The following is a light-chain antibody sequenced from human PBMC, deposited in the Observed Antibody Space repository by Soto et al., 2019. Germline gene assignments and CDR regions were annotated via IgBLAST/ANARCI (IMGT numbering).Light chain of an antibody. Sequence: AIQLTQSPSSLSASVGDRVTITCRASLGISSALAWYQQKPGKAPKLLIYDASSLGSGVPSRFSGSGSGTDFTLTISSLQPEDFATYYCQQFNNYPHFGGGTKVEIK. J-gene: IGKJ4*01. CDR3: QQFNNYPH. CDR2: DAS. V-gene: IGKV1D-13*01. CDR1: LGISSA.